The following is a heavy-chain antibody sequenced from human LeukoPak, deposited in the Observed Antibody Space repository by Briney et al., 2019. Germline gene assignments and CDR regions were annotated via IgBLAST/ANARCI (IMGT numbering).Heavy chain of an antibody. CDR1: GFTFSNAW. D-gene: IGHD5-12*01. CDR3: TTISRQSGGGYDPFDY. J-gene: IGHJ4*02. CDR2: IKSKTDGGTT. V-gene: IGHV3-15*01. Sequence: GGSLRLSCAASGFTFSNAWMSWVRQAPGKGLEWVGRIKSKTDGGTTDYAAPVKGRFTISRDDSKNTLYLQMNSLKTEDTAVYYCTTISRQSGGGYDPFDYWGQGTLVTVSS.